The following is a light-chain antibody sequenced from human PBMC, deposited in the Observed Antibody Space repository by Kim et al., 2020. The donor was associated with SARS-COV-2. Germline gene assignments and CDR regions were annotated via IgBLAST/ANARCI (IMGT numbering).Light chain of an antibody. Sequence: SYELTQPPSLSVAPGETATISCGGNNIGGKSVNWYQQRPGQAPILVIYYDTDRPSGIPERFSGSNSGDTATLTISRAEAGDEADYYCQVFDADTNHEVFGGGTQLTVL. V-gene: IGLV3-21*04. CDR1: NIGGKS. J-gene: IGLJ2*01. CDR3: QVFDADTNHEV. CDR2: YDT.